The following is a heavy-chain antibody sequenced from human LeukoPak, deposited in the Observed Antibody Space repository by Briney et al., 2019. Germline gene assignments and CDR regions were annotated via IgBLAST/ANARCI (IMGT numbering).Heavy chain of an antibody. D-gene: IGHD5-12*01. J-gene: IGHJ4*02. CDR2: IYYSGST. V-gene: IGHV4-39*01. Sequence: SETLSLTCTVSGGSISSSSYYWGWIRQPPGKGLEWLGSIYYSGSTYYNPSLKSRVTISVDTSKNQFSLKLSSVTAADTAVYYCARLGGDGYNSGFFWGQGTLVTVSS. CDR1: GGSISSSSYY. CDR3: ARLGGDGYNSGFF.